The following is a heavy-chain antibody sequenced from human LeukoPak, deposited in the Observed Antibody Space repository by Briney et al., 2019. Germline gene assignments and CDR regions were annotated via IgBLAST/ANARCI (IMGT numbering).Heavy chain of an antibody. J-gene: IGHJ4*02. D-gene: IGHD1-7*01. Sequence: GASLQISCKASGSIFPSYWISWGRQLPGKGLEYIGRIDPSDSHSNYSPSFQGHVTISVDKSITTAYLQWSSLRASDTAIYYCARQGFNWNYRDYWGQGTLVTVSS. CDR2: IDPSDSHS. V-gene: IGHV5-10-1*01. CDR1: GSIFPSYW. CDR3: ARQGFNWNYRDY.